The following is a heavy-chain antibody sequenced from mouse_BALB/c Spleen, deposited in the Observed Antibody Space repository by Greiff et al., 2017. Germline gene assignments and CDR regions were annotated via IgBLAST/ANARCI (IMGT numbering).Heavy chain of an antibody. CDR2: ISYSGST. J-gene: IGHJ4*01. CDR1: GYSITSDYA. CDR3: ARVWFYAMDY. D-gene: IGHD2-10*02. Sequence: EVKLVESGPSLVKPSQSLSLTCTVTGYSITSDYAWNWIRQFPGNKLEWMGYISYSGSTSYNPSLKSRISITRDTSKNQFFLQLNSVTTEDTATYYCARVWFYAMDYWGQGTSVTVSS. V-gene: IGHV3-2*02.